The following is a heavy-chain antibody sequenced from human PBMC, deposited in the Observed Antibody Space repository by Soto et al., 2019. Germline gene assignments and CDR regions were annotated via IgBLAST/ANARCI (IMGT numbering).Heavy chain of an antibody. D-gene: IGHD6-6*01. Sequence: GGSLRLSCAASAFTFSNYSSYSMNWVRQAPGKGLEWVSSISSSSYIYYADSVKGRFTISRDNAKNSLYLQMNSLRAEDTAVYYCARKQLVRSYYYGMDVWGQGTTVTVSS. CDR3: ARKQLVRSYYYGMDV. J-gene: IGHJ6*02. V-gene: IGHV3-21*01. CDR2: ISSSSYI. CDR1: AFTFSNYSSYS.